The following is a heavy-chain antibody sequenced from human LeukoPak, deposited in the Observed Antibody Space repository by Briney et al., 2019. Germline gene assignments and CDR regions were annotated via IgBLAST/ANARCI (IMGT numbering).Heavy chain of an antibody. CDR2: IKQEGSEK. V-gene: IGHV3-7*01. CDR1: GFTFSSYW. D-gene: IGHD4-17*01. J-gene: IGHJ4*02. CDR3: ARGSDYGDFDFDY. Sequence: GGSLRLSCAASGFTFSSYWMSWVRQAPGKGLEWVAHIKQEGSEKYYVASVKGRFTISRDNAKNTLYLQMNSPRAEDTAVYYCARGSDYGDFDFDYWGQGTLVTVSS.